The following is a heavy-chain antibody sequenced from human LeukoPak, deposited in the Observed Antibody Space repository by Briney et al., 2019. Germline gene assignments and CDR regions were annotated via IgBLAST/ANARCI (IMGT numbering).Heavy chain of an antibody. CDR3: ATGPIQTTFDY. CDR1: GGSISSYY. J-gene: IGHJ4*02. CDR2: IYTSGST. D-gene: IGHD5-18*01. Sequence: PSETLSLTCTVSGGSISSYYWSWIRQPAGKGLEWIGRIYTSGSTNYNSSLKSRVTISVDTSKNQFSLKLSSVTAADTAVYYCATGPIQTTFDYWGQGTLVTVSS. V-gene: IGHV4-4*07.